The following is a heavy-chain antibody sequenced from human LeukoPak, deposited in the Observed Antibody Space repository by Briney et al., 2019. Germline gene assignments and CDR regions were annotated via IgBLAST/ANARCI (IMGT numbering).Heavy chain of an antibody. CDR2: ISAYNGKT. J-gene: IGHJ4*02. CDR1: GYTFTSYG. D-gene: IGHD6-13*01. CDR3: ARVRNIAAAAYFDY. V-gene: IGHV1-18*01. Sequence: GASVKVSCKASGYTFTSYGISWVRQAPGQGLEWMGWISAYNGKTNYAQKLQGRVTMTTDTSTSTAYMELRSLRSDDTAVYYCARVRNIAAAAYFDYWGQGTLVTVSS.